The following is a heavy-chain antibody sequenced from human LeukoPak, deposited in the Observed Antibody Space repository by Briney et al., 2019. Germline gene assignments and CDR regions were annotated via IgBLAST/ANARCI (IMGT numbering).Heavy chain of an antibody. V-gene: IGHV1-18*01. D-gene: IGHD1-26*01. Sequence: GASVKVSCKASGYTLTSYGISWVRQAPGQGLEWMGWISGDNGDTNYAQKLQGRVTMTTDTSTSTAYMELRSLRYDDTAVYYCARDRYGVRSGSCDYWGQGTLVTVSS. CDR3: ARDRYGVRSGSCDY. J-gene: IGHJ4*02. CDR1: GYTLTSYG. CDR2: ISGDNGDT.